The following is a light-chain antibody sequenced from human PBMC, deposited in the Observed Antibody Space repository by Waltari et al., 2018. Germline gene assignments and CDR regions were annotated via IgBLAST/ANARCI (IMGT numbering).Light chain of an antibody. Sequence: QSALTQPASVSGSPGQSITISCTGTTRDVGRYNYVSWYQCHPGTAPDLIIYVFTNRPSGVSDRFSGSKSGNTASLSISGLQPEDEADYYCSSYTSIKTPYVVFGGGTKVTVL. V-gene: IGLV2-14*01. CDR2: VFT. CDR3: SSYTSIKTPYVV. J-gene: IGLJ2*01. CDR1: TRDVGRYNY.